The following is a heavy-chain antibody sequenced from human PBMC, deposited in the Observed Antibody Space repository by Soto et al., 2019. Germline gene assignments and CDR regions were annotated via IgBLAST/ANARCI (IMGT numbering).Heavy chain of an antibody. J-gene: IGHJ4*02. Sequence: GGSLRLSCAASGFTFSSYGMHWVRQAPGKGLEWVAVIWYDGSNKYYADSVKGRFTISRDNSKNTLYLQMNSLRAEDTAVYYCAKENGGSIAAAGSTDYWGQGTLVTVSS. CDR1: GFTFSSYG. CDR2: IWYDGSNK. CDR3: AKENGGSIAAAGSTDY. V-gene: IGHV3-33*06. D-gene: IGHD6-13*01.